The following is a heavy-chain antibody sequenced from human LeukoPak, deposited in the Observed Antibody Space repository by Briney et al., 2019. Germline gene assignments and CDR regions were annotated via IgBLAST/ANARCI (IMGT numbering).Heavy chain of an antibody. J-gene: IGHJ4*02. CDR3: AREASIVVRCSDY. D-gene: IGHD6-6*01. V-gene: IGHV1-46*01. CDR2: INPSGGST. CDR1: GYTFTSYY. Sequence: ASVKVSCKASGYTFTSYYMHSVRQAPEQGLEWMGVINPSGGSTSYAQKFQGRVTMTRDTSTTTVYMELSSLRSADMAVYYCAREASIVVRCSDYWGQGTLVTVSS.